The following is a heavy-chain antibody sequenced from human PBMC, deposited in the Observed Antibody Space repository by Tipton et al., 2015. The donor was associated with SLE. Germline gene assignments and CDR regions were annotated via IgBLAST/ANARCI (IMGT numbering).Heavy chain of an antibody. J-gene: IGHJ4*02. D-gene: IGHD7-27*01. CDR1: GGSFSGYY. V-gene: IGHV4-34*01. CDR2: INHSGST. CDR3: ASFSNWGSGDY. Sequence: TLSLTCAVYGGSFSGYYWSWIRQPPGKGLEWIGEINHSGSTNDNPSLKSGVTISVDTSKNQFSLKLSSVTAADTAVYYCASFSNWGSGDYWGQGTLVTVSS.